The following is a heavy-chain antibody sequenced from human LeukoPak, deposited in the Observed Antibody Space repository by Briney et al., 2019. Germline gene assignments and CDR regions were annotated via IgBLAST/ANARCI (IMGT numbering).Heavy chain of an antibody. Sequence: SETLSLTCTVPGGSISSRNYYWGWIRQPPGKGLEWIGSIYYGGSTYYNPSLKSRVTISVDTSKNQFSLKLSSVTAPDTAVYYCATRDDTAMAYYYMDVWGKGTTVTVSS. D-gene: IGHD5-18*01. CDR3: ATRDDTAMAYYYMDV. V-gene: IGHV4-39*01. CDR1: GGSISSRNYY. CDR2: IYYGGST. J-gene: IGHJ6*03.